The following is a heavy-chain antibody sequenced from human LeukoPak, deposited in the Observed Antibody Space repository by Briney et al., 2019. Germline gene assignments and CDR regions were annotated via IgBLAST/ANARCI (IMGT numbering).Heavy chain of an antibody. Sequence: GGSLRLSCAASGFTFSSYSMNWVRQAPGKGLEWVSSISSSSSYIYYADSVKGRFTISRDNAKNSLYLQMNSLRAEDTAVYYCARDIFGVVTTASDYWGQGTLVTVSS. CDR3: ARDIFGVVTTASDY. CDR2: ISSSSSYI. J-gene: IGHJ4*02. CDR1: GFTFSSYS. V-gene: IGHV3-21*01. D-gene: IGHD3-3*01.